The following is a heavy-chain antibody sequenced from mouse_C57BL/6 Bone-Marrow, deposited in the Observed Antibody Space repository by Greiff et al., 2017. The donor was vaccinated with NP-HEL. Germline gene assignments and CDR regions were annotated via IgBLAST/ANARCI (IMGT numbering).Heavy chain of an antibody. D-gene: IGHD1-1*01. Sequence: EVHLVESGEGLVKPGGSLKLSCAASGFTFSSYAMSWVRQTPEKRLEWVAYISSGGDYIYYADTVKGRFTISRDNARNTLYLQMSSLKSEDTAMYYCTRDGIYYRYFDVWGTGTTVTVSS. CDR2: ISSGGDYI. J-gene: IGHJ1*03. CDR1: GFTFSSYA. CDR3: TRDGIYYRYFDV. V-gene: IGHV5-9-1*02.